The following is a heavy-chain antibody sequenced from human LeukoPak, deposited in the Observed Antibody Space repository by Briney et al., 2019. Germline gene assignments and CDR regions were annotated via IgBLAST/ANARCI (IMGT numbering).Heavy chain of an antibody. V-gene: IGHV1-18*04. CDR1: GYTFTSYY. Sequence: ASVKVSCKASGYTFTSYYMHWVRQAPGQGLEWMGWISAYNGNTNYAQKLQGRVTMTTDTSTSTAYMELRSLRSDDTAVYYCARDPGIAAERVRYGMDVWGQGTTVTVSS. D-gene: IGHD6-13*01. CDR3: ARDPGIAAERVRYGMDV. J-gene: IGHJ6*02. CDR2: ISAYNGNT.